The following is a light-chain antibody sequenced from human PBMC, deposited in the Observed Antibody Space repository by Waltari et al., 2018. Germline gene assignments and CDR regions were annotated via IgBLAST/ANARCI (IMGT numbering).Light chain of an antibody. Sequence: VVMTQSPLSLPGTLGQPASIACSTRHSLVYSDGNTYLNWFHQRPGQSPRRLIYKISIRDSGVPDRFSGSGSGTDFTLKISRVEAEDVGVYYCMQGAHWPYTFGQGTNLEIK. CDR3: MQGAHWPYT. CDR2: KIS. J-gene: IGKJ2*01. V-gene: IGKV2-30*01. CDR1: HSLVYSDGNTY.